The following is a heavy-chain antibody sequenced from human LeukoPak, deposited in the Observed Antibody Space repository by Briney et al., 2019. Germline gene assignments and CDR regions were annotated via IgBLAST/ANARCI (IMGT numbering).Heavy chain of an antibody. CDR1: GGTFSSYA. Sequence: ASVKVSCKASGGTFSSYAISWVRQAPGQGLEWMGGIIPIFGTASYAQKFQGRVTITADESTSTAYMELSSLRSEDTAVYYCAGAYYYDSSGYELGFGPYYYYGMDVWGQGTTVTVS. CDR3: AGAYYYDSSGYELGFGPYYYYGMDV. V-gene: IGHV1-69*13. D-gene: IGHD3-22*01. CDR2: IIPIFGTA. J-gene: IGHJ6*02.